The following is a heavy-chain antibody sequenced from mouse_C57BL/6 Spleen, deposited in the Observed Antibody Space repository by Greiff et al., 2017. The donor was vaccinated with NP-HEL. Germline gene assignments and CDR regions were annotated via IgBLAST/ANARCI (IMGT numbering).Heavy chain of an antibody. CDR1: GYSITSGYY. V-gene: IGHV3-6*01. Sequence: DVKLQESGPGLVKPSQSLSLTCSVTGYSITSGYYWNWIRQFPGNKLEWMGYISYDGSNNYNPSLKNRISITRDTSKNQFFLKLNSVTTEDTATYYCARLSNLYFDYWGQGTTLTVSS. CDR3: ARLSNLYFDY. CDR2: ISYDGSN. J-gene: IGHJ2*01. D-gene: IGHD2-5*01.